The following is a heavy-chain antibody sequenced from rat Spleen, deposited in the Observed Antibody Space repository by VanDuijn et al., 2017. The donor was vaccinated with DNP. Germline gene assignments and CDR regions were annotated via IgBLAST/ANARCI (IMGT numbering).Heavy chain of an antibody. Sequence: EVHLVESGGGLVQPGRSLKISCAASGFAFSDYDMAWVRQAPTKGLEWVAALNSDGVVTYYRDSVRGRFTVSRDNRKSSLYLQMDSLRSEDTATYYCTKTWYSSFDYWGQGIMVTVS. D-gene: IGHD1-8*01. V-gene: IGHV5-20*01. J-gene: IGHJ2*01. CDR2: LNSDGVVT. CDR3: TKTWYSSFDY. CDR1: GFAFSDYD.